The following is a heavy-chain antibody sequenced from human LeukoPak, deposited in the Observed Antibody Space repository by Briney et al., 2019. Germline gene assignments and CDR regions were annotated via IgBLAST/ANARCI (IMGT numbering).Heavy chain of an antibody. D-gene: IGHD6-19*01. J-gene: IGHJ4*02. CDR1: GFSFSTSGVG. V-gene: IGHV2-5*01. CDR2: IYWNDDK. CDR3: AHRNSGWYEY. Sequence: SGPTLVKPTQTLTVTCTFSGFSFSTSGVGVGWIRQPPGKALGWLGIIYWNDDKGYSPSLKSRLTITKDTSKNQVVLTMTNMDPVDTATYFCAHRNSGWYEYWGQGTLVTVSS.